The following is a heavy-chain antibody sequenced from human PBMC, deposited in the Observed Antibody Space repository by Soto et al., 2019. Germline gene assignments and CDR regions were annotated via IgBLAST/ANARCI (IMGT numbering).Heavy chain of an antibody. V-gene: IGHV4-31*11. CDR3: ARVRCSSSSCTNFDF. D-gene: IGHD2-2*01. CDR2: IYYSGNT. J-gene: IGHJ4*02. Sequence: NPSETLSLTCAVYGGSFSGYYWSWIRHHPGKGLEWIGYIYYSGNTYYNPSLQSRVTISADTSKNHFSLKLTSITAADAAVYYCARVRCSSSSCTNFDFWGQGTLVTVSS. CDR1: GGSFSGYY.